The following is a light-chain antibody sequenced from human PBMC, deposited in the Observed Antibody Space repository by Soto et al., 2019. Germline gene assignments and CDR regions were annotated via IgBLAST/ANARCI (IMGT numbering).Light chain of an antibody. CDR1: SSDVGGCDF. J-gene: IGLJ1*01. CDR2: EVR. Sequence: QSALTQPASVSGSVGQSITISCTGTSSDVGGCDFVSWYQHYPGKAPKLIIYEVRTRPSGVSDRFSGSKSGNTASLTISGLQAEDEADYYCSSYTSDWGVFGTGTKVTVL. CDR3: SSYTSDWGV. V-gene: IGLV2-14*01.